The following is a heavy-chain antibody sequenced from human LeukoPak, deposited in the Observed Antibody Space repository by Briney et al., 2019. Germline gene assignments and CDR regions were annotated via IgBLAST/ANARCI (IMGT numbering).Heavy chain of an antibody. CDR1: GFTFSSYS. Sequence: GGSLRLSCAASGFTFSSYSMNWARQAPGKGLEWVAFISSSSAYISYADSVKGRFTISRDNAKNSLYLQMNNLRAEDTAVYYCAKKMDDAFDIWGQGTLVTVSS. J-gene: IGHJ3*02. CDR2: ISSSSAYI. V-gene: IGHV3-21*01. CDR3: AKKMDDAFDI. D-gene: IGHD5-24*01.